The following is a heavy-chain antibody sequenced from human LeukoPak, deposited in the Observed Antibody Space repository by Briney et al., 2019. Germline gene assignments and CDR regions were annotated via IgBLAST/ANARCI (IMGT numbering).Heavy chain of an antibody. CDR3: ARGNSSGWYGGFDY. CDR1: GGSVSSGSYY. D-gene: IGHD6-19*01. V-gene: IGHV4-61*03. J-gene: IGHJ4*02. Sequence: SETLSLTCTVSGGSVSSGSYYWSWIRQPPGKGLEWIGYIYYSGSTNYNPSLKSRVTMSVDTSKNHFSLKLGSVTAADTAVYYCARGNSSGWYGGFDYWGQGILVTVSS. CDR2: IYYSGST.